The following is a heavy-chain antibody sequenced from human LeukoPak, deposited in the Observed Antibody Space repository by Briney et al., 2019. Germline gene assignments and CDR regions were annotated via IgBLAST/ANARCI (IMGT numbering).Heavy chain of an antibody. J-gene: IGHJ3*02. Sequence: GGSLRLSCAASGFTVSSNYMSWVRQAPGKGLGWVSVIYSGGSTYYADSVKGRFTISRDNSKNTLYLQMNSLRAEDTAVYYCARERIRGYSGPDAFDIWGQGTMVTVSS. CDR1: GFTVSSNY. V-gene: IGHV3-53*01. CDR3: ARERIRGYSGPDAFDI. CDR2: IYSGGST. D-gene: IGHD5-12*01.